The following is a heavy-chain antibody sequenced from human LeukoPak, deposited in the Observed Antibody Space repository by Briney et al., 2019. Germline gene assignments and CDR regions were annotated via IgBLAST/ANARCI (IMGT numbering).Heavy chain of an antibody. CDR1: GFTFSSYA. D-gene: IGHD6-19*01. V-gene: IGHV3-7*01. J-gene: IGHJ6*02. CDR3: ARASGYSSGWRHYYYGVDV. Sequence: PGGSLRLSCAASGFTFSSYAMSWVRQAPGKGLEWVANIKQDGSEKYYVDSVKGRFTISRDNAKNSLYLQMNSLRAEDTAVYYCARASGYSSGWRHYYYGVDVWGQGTTVTVSS. CDR2: IKQDGSEK.